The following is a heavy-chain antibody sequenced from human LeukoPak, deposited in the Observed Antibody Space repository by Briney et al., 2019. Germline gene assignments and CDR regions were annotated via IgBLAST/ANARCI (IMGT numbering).Heavy chain of an antibody. CDR1: GGSLNSYY. J-gene: IGHJ4*02. V-gene: IGHV4-59*01. D-gene: IGHD2-2*01. CDR2: IYYSGST. CDR3: AGDLRGSSCYDY. Sequence: PSETLSLTCTVSGGSLNSYYWSWIRQPPGEGLEWIGYIYYSGSTNYNPSLKSRVTISVDTSKNQFSLKLSSVTAADTAVYYCAGDLRGSSCYDYWGQGTLVTVSS.